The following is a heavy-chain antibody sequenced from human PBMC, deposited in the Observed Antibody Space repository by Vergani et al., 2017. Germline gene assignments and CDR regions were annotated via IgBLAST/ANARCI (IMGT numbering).Heavy chain of an antibody. CDR3: ALAESSTSCISSGCITAETGSWFDP. J-gene: IGHJ5*02. CDR1: GYTFTYRY. CDR2: ITPFNGNT. V-gene: IGHV1-45*02. D-gene: IGHD2-2*01. Sequence: QMQLVQSGAEVKKTGSSVKVSCKASGYTFTYRYLHWVRQAPGQALEWMGWITPFNGNTNYAQKFQDRVTITRDRSMSTAYMELSSLRSEDTAMYYCALAESSTSCISSGCITAETGSWFDPWGQGTLVTVAA.